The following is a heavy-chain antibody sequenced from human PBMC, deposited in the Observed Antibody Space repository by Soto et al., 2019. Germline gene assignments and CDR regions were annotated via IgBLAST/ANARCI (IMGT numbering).Heavy chain of an antibody. D-gene: IGHD5-18*01. V-gene: IGHV4-59*01. Sequence: SDTLSLTCTVSGGSISSYYWSWVRQPPGKGLEWIGYIYYSGSTNYNPSLKSRVTISVDTSKNQFSLKLSSVTAADTAVYYCARDRLDTSNWFDPWGQGXLVTVYS. CDR1: GGSISSYY. CDR3: ARDRLDTSNWFDP. J-gene: IGHJ5*02. CDR2: IYYSGST.